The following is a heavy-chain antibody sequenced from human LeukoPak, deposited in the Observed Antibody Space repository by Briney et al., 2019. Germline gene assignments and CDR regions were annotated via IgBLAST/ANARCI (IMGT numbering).Heavy chain of an antibody. Sequence: SETLPLTCTVSGDSVTSGGFYWAWLRQPPGKGLEWVATVYYTGSTYYTPSLNSRVTISIDTSKNHFSLKLRSVVAPDTAVYYCARHSGSGSLSRPFDPWGQGTLVTVSS. V-gene: IGHV4-39*02. J-gene: IGHJ5*02. CDR1: GDSVTSGGFY. CDR3: ARHSGSGSLSRPFDP. D-gene: IGHD3-10*01. CDR2: VYYTGST.